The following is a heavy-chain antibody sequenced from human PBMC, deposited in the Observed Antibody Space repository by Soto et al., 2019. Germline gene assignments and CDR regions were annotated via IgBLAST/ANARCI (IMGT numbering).Heavy chain of an antibody. D-gene: IGHD3-10*01. V-gene: IGHV4-59*08. Sequence: SETLSLTCTVSGGSISSYYWSWIRQPPGKGLEWIGYIYYSGSTNYNPSLKSRVTISVDTSKNQFSLKLSSLTAADTAVYYCARLYDYYGSGIEDYYYYMDVWGKGTTVTVSS. CDR3: ARLYDYYGSGIEDYYYYMDV. J-gene: IGHJ6*03. CDR2: IYYSGST. CDR1: GGSISSYY.